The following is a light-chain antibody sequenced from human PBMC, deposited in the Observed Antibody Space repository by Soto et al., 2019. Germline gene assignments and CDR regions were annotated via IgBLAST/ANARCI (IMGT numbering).Light chain of an antibody. CDR2: TVS. J-gene: IGKJ5*01. V-gene: IGKV2-30*02. Sequence: DVVMTQSPLSLPVTLGQPASISCRSNQSLVHSDGMAYFSWFQQRPVLSPRRLIYTVSNRDSGVPARFSGSGSGTDFALKISRVEAEDVGVYYCMQGTHWPITFGQGTRLEIK. CDR1: QSLVHSDGMAY. CDR3: MQGTHWPIT.